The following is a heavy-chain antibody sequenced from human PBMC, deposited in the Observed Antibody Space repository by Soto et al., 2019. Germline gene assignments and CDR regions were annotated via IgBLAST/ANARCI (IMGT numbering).Heavy chain of an antibody. Sequence: QVQLVQSGAEVKKPGASVKVSCKASGYTFTNYGISWERQAPGQGLEWMGRISAYSGITKFAQKCQGRVTMTTDTSTSTAYMELRSLGSDDTAVYYCARGVGSGSYYNQYNWFDPWGQGTLVTVSS. D-gene: IGHD3-10*01. CDR3: ARGVGSGSYYNQYNWFDP. CDR2: ISAYSGIT. V-gene: IGHV1-18*01. CDR1: GYTFTNYG. J-gene: IGHJ5*02.